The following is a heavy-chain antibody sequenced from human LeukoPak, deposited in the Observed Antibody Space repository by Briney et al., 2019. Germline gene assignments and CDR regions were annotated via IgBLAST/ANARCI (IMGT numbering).Heavy chain of an antibody. CDR1: GFTFSRLG. D-gene: IGHD3-16*01. J-gene: IGHJ6*03. CDR2: IHNDGNMG. Sequence: PGGSLRLSCAPSGFTFSRLGMQWGRQAPGKGLEWGAVIHNDGNMGQYGDSVKGRFIISKDFSRNTLYLQMNSLRDDDTAVYYCAKEGDEFRGYLDVWGKGTTVTVSS. V-gene: IGHV3-30*02. CDR3: AKEGDEFRGYLDV.